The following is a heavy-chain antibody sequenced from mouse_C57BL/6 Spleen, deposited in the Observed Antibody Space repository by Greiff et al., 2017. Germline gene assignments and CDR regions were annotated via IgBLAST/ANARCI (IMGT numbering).Heavy chain of an antibody. CDR3: ARADAMDY. CDR2: INPNYGTT. V-gene: IGHV1-39*01. Sequence: VQLQQSGPELVKPGASVQLSCKASGYSFTDYTMNWVKQSNGKSLEWIGVINPNYGTTIYNQKFKGNATLTVDQLSSTSYMQLNSLTSEDSAVYDCARADAMDYWGQGTSVTVSS. J-gene: IGHJ4*01. CDR1: GYSFTDYT.